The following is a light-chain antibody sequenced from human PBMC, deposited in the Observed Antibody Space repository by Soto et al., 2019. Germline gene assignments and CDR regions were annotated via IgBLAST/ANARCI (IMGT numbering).Light chain of an antibody. CDR3: CSYAGSSIHVV. CDR1: SSDVGSYNL. V-gene: IGLV2-23*02. J-gene: IGLJ2*01. Sequence: QSALTQPASGSGSPGQSITISCTGTSSDVGSYNLVSWYQQHPGKAPKLMIYEVSKRHSGVSNRFSGSKSGNTASLTISGLQAEDEADYYCCSYAGSSIHVVFGGGTKLTVL. CDR2: EVS.